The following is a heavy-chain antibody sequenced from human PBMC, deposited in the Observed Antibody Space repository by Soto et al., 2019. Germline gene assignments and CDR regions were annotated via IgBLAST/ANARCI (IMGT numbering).Heavy chain of an antibody. Sequence: QVQLVESGGGVVQPGRSLRLSCAPSGFSFSDFGMHWVRQAPGKGLEWVAAISHDGSNQYYGDSVKGRFSISRDHSNNRLYLQMNNLKVEDSAIYFCAKETRSRAVTATRVNGMDVWGQGTTFTVSS. CDR1: GFSFSDFG. CDR3: AKETRSRAVTATRVNGMDV. CDR2: ISHDGSNQ. V-gene: IGHV3-30*18. D-gene: IGHD2-21*02. J-gene: IGHJ6*02.